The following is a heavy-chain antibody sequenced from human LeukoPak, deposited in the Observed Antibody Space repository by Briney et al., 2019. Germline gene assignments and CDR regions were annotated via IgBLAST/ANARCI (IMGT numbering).Heavy chain of an antibody. V-gene: IGHV1-18*01. Sequence: ASVKVSCKASGYTFTSYDINWVRQAPGQGLEWMGWISAYNGNTNYAQKLQGRVTMTTDTSTSTAYMELRSLRSDDTAVYYCARDPGRYCSSTSCDYFDYWGQGTLVTVSS. CDR3: ARDPGRYCSSTSCDYFDY. CDR2: ISAYNGNT. J-gene: IGHJ4*02. D-gene: IGHD2-2*01. CDR1: GYTFTSYD.